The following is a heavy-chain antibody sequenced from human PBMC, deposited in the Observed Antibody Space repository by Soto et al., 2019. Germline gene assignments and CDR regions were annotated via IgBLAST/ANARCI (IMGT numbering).Heavy chain of an antibody. CDR1: GYTFTSYY. D-gene: IGHD3-10*01. CDR2: INPSGGST. CDR3: SSVRGALLWFGEPHRGYFDY. Sequence: GASVKVSCKASGYTFTSYYMHWVRQAPGQGHEWMGIINPSGGSTSYAQKFQGRVTMTRDTSTSTVYMELSSLRSEDTAVYYCSSVRGALLWFGEPHRGYFDYWGQGTLVTVSS. V-gene: IGHV1-46*01. J-gene: IGHJ4*02.